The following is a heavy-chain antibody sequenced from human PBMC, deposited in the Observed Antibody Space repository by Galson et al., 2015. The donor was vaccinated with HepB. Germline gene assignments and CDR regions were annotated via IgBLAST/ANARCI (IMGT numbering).Heavy chain of an antibody. Sequence: SLRLSCAASGFIFRNYWMHWVRQAPGKGLVWVSRINGDGSSTSYADSVKGRFTISRDNAKSTLYLQMNSLRAEDTAVYYCARNAFGDSEDWGQGTLVTVSS. CDR2: INGDGSST. CDR3: ARNAFGDSED. V-gene: IGHV3-74*01. D-gene: IGHD3-16*01. CDR1: GFIFRNYW. J-gene: IGHJ4*02.